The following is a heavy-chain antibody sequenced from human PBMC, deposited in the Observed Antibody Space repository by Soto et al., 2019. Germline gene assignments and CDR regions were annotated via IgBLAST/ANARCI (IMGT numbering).Heavy chain of an antibody. CDR1: GGSISSGGYY. J-gene: IGHJ5*02. CDR3: ARAPKYYYGSGSYYKGGWFDP. Sequence: QVQLQESGPGLVKPSQTLSLTCTVSGGSISSGGYYWSWIRQHPGKGLEWIGYIYYSGSTYYNPSLKSRVTLSVDTSKNQFSLKLSSVTAADTAVYYCARAPKYYYGSGSYYKGGWFDPWGQGTLVTVSS. CDR2: IYYSGST. V-gene: IGHV4-31*03. D-gene: IGHD3-10*01.